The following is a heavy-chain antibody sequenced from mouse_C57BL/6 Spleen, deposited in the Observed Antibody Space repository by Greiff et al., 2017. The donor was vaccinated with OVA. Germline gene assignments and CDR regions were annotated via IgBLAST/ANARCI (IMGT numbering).Heavy chain of an antibody. CDR3: AREGVTTVVAKDYAMDY. V-gene: IGHV1-53*01. CDR2: INPSNGGT. CDR1: GYTFTSYW. Sequence: VQLQQPGTELVKPGASVKLSCKASGYTFTSYWMPWVKQRPGQGLEWIGNINPSNGGTNYNEKFKSKATLTVDKSSSTAYMQLSSLTSEDSAVYYCAREGVTTVVAKDYAMDYWGQGTSVTVSS. J-gene: IGHJ4*01. D-gene: IGHD1-1*01.